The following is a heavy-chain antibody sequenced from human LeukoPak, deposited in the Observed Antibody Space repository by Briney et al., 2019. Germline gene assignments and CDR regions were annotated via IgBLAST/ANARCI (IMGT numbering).Heavy chain of an antibody. Sequence: ASVKVSCKASGGTFSSYAISWVRQAPGQGLEWMGGIIPIFGTANYAQKFQGRVTITADESTSTAYMELSSLRSEDTAVYYCARVPNDIVVVPAALQPFDYWGQGTLVTVSS. D-gene: IGHD2-2*02. CDR2: IIPIFGTA. J-gene: IGHJ4*02. CDR1: GGTFSSYA. V-gene: IGHV1-69*13. CDR3: ARVPNDIVVVPAALQPFDY.